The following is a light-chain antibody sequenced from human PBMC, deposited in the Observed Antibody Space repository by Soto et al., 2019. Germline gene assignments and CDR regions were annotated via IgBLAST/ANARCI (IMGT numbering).Light chain of an antibody. CDR1: QSINTW. V-gene: IGKV1-5*01. CDR3: QQYNSSWT. J-gene: IGKJ1*01. CDR2: DAS. Sequence: DIQMTQSPSTLSASVGDRVTLTCRASQSINTWVAWYQQKPGQAPKLLIYDASSLESGIPARVSGSGSGTEFTFTISLLQDDDFANYCRQQYNSSWTFGQGTKVDIK.